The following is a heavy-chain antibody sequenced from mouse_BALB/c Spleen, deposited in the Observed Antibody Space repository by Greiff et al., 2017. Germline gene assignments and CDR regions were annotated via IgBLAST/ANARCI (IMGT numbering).Heavy chain of an antibody. Sequence: VQLQQSGAELVKPGASVKLSCTASGFNIKDTYMHWVKQRPEQGLEWIGRIDPANGNTKYDPKFQGKATITADTSSNTAYLQLSSLTSEDTAVYYCARSPYDSLRYFDVWGAGTTVTVSS. CDR1: GFNIKDTY. V-gene: IGHV14-3*02. J-gene: IGHJ1*01. CDR2: IDPANGNT. CDR3: ARSPYDSLRYFDV. D-gene: IGHD2-4*01.